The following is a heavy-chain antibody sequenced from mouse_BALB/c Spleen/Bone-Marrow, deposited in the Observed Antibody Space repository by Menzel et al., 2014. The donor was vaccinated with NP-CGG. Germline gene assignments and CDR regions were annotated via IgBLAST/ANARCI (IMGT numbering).Heavy chain of an antibody. CDR2: IHPGDGDT. J-gene: IGHJ2*01. CDR3: ARVYYGNLDY. D-gene: IGHD2-1*01. Sequence: VQLQQSGAELVRPGSSVKISCKASGYTFTNFWMNWVKQRPGQGLEWIGQIHPGDGDTNNNGKFKGKATLTTDKSSSTAYMQLSSLSSEDSAAYFCARVYYGNLDYWGQGTALTVSS. V-gene: IGHV1-80*01. CDR1: GYTFTNFW.